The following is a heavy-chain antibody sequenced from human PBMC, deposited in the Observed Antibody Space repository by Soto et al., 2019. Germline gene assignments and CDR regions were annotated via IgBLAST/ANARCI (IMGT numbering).Heavy chain of an antibody. CDR1: GFTFDDYA. CDR3: AKGSYGGYDSKNYYYYGMDV. D-gene: IGHD5-12*01. V-gene: IGHV3-9*01. J-gene: IGHJ6*02. CDR2: ISWNSGSI. Sequence: GGSLRLSCAASGFTFDDYAMHWVRQAPGKGLEWVSGISWNSGSIGYADSVKGRFTISRDNAKNSLYLQMNSLRAEDTALYYCAKGSYGGYDSKNYYYYGMDVWGQGTTVTVSS.